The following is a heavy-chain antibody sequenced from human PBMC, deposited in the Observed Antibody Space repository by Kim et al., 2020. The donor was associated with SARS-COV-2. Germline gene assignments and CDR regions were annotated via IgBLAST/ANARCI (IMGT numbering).Heavy chain of an antibody. CDR3: ARGVQGFDSSGYFNY. D-gene: IGHD3-22*01. Sequence: SETLSLTCAVYGGSLSGYYWSWIRQPPGKGLEWIGEVNHRGTTIYNPSLKSRVTLSVDTSKNQFSLNLNSLTAADTAVYYCARGVQGFDSSGYFNYWGQGTLVTVSS. CDR2: VNHRGTT. J-gene: IGHJ4*02. CDR1: GGSLSGYY. V-gene: IGHV4-34*01.